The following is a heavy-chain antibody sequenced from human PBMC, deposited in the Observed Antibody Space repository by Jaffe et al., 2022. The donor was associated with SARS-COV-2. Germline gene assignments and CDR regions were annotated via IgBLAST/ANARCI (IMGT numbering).Heavy chain of an antibody. CDR1: GGSFSGYY. D-gene: IGHD3-9*01. CDR2: INHSGST. V-gene: IGHV4-34*01. J-gene: IGHJ4*02. CDR3: ANHFDPEGFDY. Sequence: QVQLQQWGAGLLKPSETLSLTCAVYGGSFSGYYWSWIRQPPGKGLEWIGEINHSGSTNYNPSLKSRVTISVDTSKNQFSLKLSSVTAADTAVYYCANHFDPEGFDYWGQGTLVTVSS.